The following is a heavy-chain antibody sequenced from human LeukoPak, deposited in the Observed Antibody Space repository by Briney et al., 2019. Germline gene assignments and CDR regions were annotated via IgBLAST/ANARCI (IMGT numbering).Heavy chain of an antibody. CDR3: ANTPPAASDYYLDY. D-gene: IGHD6-13*01. CDR1: GFTFSSYW. CDR2: ISSSSSNI. Sequence: GGSLRLSCAASGFTFSSYWMSWVRQAPGKGLEWVSYISSSSSNIYYADSVKGRFTISRDNARNSLYLQMNSLRAEDTAVYYCANTPPAASDYYLDYWGQGTLVTVSS. V-gene: IGHV3-48*04. J-gene: IGHJ4*02.